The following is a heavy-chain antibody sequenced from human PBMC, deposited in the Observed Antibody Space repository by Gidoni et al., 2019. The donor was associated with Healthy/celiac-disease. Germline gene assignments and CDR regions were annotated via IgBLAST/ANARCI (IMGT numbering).Heavy chain of an antibody. J-gene: IGHJ4*02. CDR2: MNPNSGNT. CDR3: ARRDYGSGSYYNFV. D-gene: IGHD3-10*01. V-gene: IGHV1-8*01. Sequence: QVQLVQSGAEVKKPGASVKVSCKASGYTFTSYDIHWVRQATGQGLEWMGWMNPNSGNTGYAQKFQGRVTMTRNTSISTAYMELSSLRSEDTAVYYCARRDYGSGSYYNFVWGQGTLVTVSS. CDR1: GYTFTSYD.